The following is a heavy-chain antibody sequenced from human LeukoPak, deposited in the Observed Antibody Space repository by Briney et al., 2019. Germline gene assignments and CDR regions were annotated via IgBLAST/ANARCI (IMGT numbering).Heavy chain of an antibody. CDR3: ARGKYCSGGSCYEYWFDP. D-gene: IGHD2-15*01. Sequence: GGSLRLSCAASGSTFSSYWMHWVRQAPGKGLVWVSRINSDGSSTNYADSVKGRFTISRDNAKNTLYLQMNSLRADDTAVYYCARGKYCSGGSCYEYWFDPWGQGTLVTVSS. CDR1: GSTFSSYW. J-gene: IGHJ5*02. CDR2: INSDGSST. V-gene: IGHV3-74*01.